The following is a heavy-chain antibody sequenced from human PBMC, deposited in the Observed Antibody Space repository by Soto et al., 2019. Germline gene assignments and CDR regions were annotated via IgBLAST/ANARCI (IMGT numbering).Heavy chain of an antibody. J-gene: IGHJ6*02. Sequence: PGGSLRLSCAASGFTFSSYGIHWVRQAPGKGLEWVAVISYDGSNKFYADSVKGRFTISRDNSKNTLYLQMNSLRAEDTAVYYCAKDRNLWSNWYYYGMEVWGQGTTVTVSS. CDR2: ISYDGSNK. D-gene: IGHD1-1*01. CDR1: GFTFSSYG. V-gene: IGHV3-30*18. CDR3: AKDRNLWSNWYYYGMEV.